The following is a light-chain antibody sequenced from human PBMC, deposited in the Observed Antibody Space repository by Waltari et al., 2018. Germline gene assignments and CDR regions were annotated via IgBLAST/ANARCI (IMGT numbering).Light chain of an antibody. CDR2: KAS. J-gene: IGKJ2*01. Sequence: DIQMTQSPSTLSASVGDRVTITCRASQSIWNWLAWYQQKPGKAPNLLINKASSLESGVPPRFSGSGSGTEFTLTISSRQPDDFATYYCQQCYDFPYTFGQGTKLEIK. V-gene: IGKV1-5*03. CDR3: QQCYDFPYT. CDR1: QSIWNW.